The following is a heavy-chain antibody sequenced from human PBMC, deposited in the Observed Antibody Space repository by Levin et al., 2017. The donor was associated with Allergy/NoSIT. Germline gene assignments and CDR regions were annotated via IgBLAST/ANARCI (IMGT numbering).Heavy chain of an antibody. Sequence: GGSLRLSCAASGFTFSSYAMHWVRQAPGKGLEWVAVISYDGSNKYYADSVKGRFTISRDNSKNTLYLQMNSLRAEDTAVYYCARGSAVAVAGLGPDYWGQGTLVTVSS. CDR1: GFTFSSYA. CDR2: ISYDGSNK. D-gene: IGHD6-19*01. V-gene: IGHV3-30-3*01. CDR3: ARGSAVAVAGLGPDY. J-gene: IGHJ4*02.